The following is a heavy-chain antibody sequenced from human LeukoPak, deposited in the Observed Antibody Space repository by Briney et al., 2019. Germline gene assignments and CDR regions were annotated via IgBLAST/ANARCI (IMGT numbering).Heavy chain of an antibody. V-gene: IGHV3-30*18. J-gene: IGHJ4*02. Sequence: PGGSLRLSCAVAGFTFSNYGTHWVRQAPGKGLEWVAVISCEGRTTYCEASVTGRFTISRANSRNTLFMQMDRLRPEDTAVYYCAKEGTARISTWYDNWGQGTLVTVSS. CDR3: AKEGTARISTWYDN. CDR2: ISCEGRTT. CDR1: GFTFSNYG. D-gene: IGHD6-13*01.